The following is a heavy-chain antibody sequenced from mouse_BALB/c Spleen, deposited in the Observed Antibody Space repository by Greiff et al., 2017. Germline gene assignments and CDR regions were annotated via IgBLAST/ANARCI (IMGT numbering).Heavy chain of an antibody. Sequence: EVQLVESGGGLVKPGGSLKLSCAASGFTFSDYYMYWVRQTPEKRLEWVATISDGGSYTYYPDSVKGRFTISRDNAKNNLYLQMSSLKSEDTAMYYCARGGASYFPFAYWGQGTLVTVSA. CDR1: GFTFSDYY. D-gene: IGHD2-10*01. V-gene: IGHV5-4*02. J-gene: IGHJ3*01. CDR2: ISDGGSYT. CDR3: ARGGASYFPFAY.